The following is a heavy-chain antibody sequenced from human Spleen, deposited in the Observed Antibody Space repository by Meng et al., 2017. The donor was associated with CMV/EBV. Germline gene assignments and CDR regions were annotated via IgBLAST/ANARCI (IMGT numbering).Heavy chain of an antibody. Sequence: ETLSLTCAASGFTFSSYSMNWVRQAPGKGLEWVSSISSSSSYIYYADSVKGRFTISRDNAKNSLYLQMNSLRAEDTAVYYCASYDFWSGSDYWGQGTLVTVSS. J-gene: IGHJ4*02. D-gene: IGHD3-3*01. CDR1: GFTFSSYS. CDR3: ASYDFWSGSDY. CDR2: ISSSSSYI. V-gene: IGHV3-21*01.